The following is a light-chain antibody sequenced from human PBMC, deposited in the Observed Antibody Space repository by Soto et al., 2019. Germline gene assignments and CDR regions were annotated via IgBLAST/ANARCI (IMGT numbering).Light chain of an antibody. V-gene: IGLV1-44*01. CDR3: ATWDDSLNGVV. J-gene: IGLJ2*01. CDR2: SNH. CDR1: GSNIGSNT. Sequence: QLVLTQPPSASGTPGQRVTISCSGSGSNIGSNTVNWYQQLPGTAPKLLIYSNHHRPSGVPDRLSGSKSGTSASLAISGLQSEDEADYYCATWDDSLNGVVFGGGTQLTVL.